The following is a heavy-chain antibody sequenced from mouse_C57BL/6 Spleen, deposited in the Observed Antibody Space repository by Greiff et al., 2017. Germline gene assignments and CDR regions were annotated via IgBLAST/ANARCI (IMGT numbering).Heavy chain of an antibody. D-gene: IGHD2-2*01. J-gene: IGHJ4*01. CDR3: ARSGGYDVRDYAMDY. CDR1: GYTFTSYT. CDR2: INPSSGYT. Sequence: VQLVESGAELARPGASVKMSCKASGYTFTSYTMHWVKQRPGQGLEWIGYINPSSGYTKYNQQFKDKATLTADKSSSTAYMQLSSLTSEDSAVYYCARSGGYDVRDYAMDYWGQGTSVTVSS. V-gene: IGHV1-4*01.